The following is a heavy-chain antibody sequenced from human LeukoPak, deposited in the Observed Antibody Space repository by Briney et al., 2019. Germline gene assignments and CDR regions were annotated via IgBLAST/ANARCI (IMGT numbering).Heavy chain of an antibody. V-gene: IGHV3-74*01. CDR3: ARDPRYSSGWYGLDYYYYMDV. D-gene: IGHD6-19*01. Sequence: GGSLRLSCAASGFTFSSYWMHWVRQAPGKGLVWVSRINSDGSSTSYADSVKGRFTISRDNAKNTLYLQMNSLRAEDTAVYYCARDPRYSSGWYGLDYYYYMDVWGKGTTVTVSS. CDR2: INSDGSST. CDR1: GFTFSSYW. J-gene: IGHJ6*03.